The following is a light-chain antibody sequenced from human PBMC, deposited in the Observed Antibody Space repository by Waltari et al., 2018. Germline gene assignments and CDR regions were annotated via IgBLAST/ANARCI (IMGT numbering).Light chain of an antibody. CDR3: GTWDSSLSGAV. CDR2: ENP. V-gene: IGLV1-51*02. CDR1: SPNIGNNT. Sequence: QSVLTQPPSVSAAPGQRVTISCSGGSPNIGNNTVSWYRQFPGTAPKLLMYENPERPSCIPCRFSCSESGTSATLDITGLQAGDEADYYCGTWDSSLSGAVFGGGTHLTVL. J-gene: IGLJ7*01.